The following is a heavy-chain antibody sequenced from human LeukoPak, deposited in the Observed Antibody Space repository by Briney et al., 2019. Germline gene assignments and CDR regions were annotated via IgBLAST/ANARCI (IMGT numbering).Heavy chain of an antibody. CDR3: AKATRFYYFDY. J-gene: IGHJ4*02. CDR2: ISGSGGST. Sequence: LTGGSLRLSCAASGFTFSSYAMSWVRQAPGKGLEWVSAISGSGGSTYYADSVKGRFTIPRDNSKNTLYLQMNSLRAEDTAVYYCAKATRFYYFDYWGQGTLVTVSS. V-gene: IGHV3-23*01. CDR1: GFTFSSYA.